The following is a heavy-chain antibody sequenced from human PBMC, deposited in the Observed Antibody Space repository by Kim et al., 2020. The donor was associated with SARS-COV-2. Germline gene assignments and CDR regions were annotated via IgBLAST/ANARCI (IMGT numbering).Heavy chain of an antibody. CDR3: ARQGYCSGGSCENWFDP. Sequence: FQGRVTITRDTSASTAYMELSSLRSEDTAVYYCARQGYCSGGSCENWFDPWGQGTLVTVSS. V-gene: IGHV1-3*01. J-gene: IGHJ5*02. D-gene: IGHD2-15*01.